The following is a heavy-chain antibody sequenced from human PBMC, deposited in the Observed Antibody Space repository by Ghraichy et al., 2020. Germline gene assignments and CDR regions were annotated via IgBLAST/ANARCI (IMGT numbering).Heavy chain of an antibody. D-gene: IGHD3-10*01. CDR1: GFTFSSYS. J-gene: IGHJ6*02. V-gene: IGHV3-21*01. Sequence: GESLNISCAASGFTFSSYSMNWVRQAPGKGLEWVSSISSSSSYIYYADSVKGRFTISRDNAKNSLYLQMNSLRAEDTAVYYCARAGLWFGELTTTSQYYYYYGMDVWGQGTTVTVSS. CDR2: ISSSSSYI. CDR3: ARAGLWFGELTTTSQYYYYYGMDV.